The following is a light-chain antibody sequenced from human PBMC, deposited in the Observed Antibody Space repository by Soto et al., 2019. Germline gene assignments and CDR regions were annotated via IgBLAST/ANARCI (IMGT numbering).Light chain of an antibody. CDR1: QTVSNNY. Sequence: EIVLTQSPGTLSLSPGERATLSCKASQTVSNNYLAWYQQKPGQAPRLLIYGASSRATGIPDRVSGSGSGTVFTITIRRLELDVFAVYYCHLYCWFFTFGEGTKVDIK. J-gene: IGKJ4*01. V-gene: IGKV3-20*01. CDR2: GAS. CDR3: HLYCWFFT.